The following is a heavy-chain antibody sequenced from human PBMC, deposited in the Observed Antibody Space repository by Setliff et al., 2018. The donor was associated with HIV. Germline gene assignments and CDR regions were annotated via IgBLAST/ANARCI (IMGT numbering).Heavy chain of an antibody. V-gene: IGHV4-38-2*01. Sequence: SETLSLTCAVSGYSFSGGYYWAWIRQPPGKGLEWIGSIYHSGSTYNNPSLKSRVTISVDTSKNQFSLKLTSVTAADTAVYYCARTLRAAAMGYFDYWGQGTLVTVSS. CDR2: IYHSGST. D-gene: IGHD5-18*01. J-gene: IGHJ4*02. CDR3: ARTLRAAAMGYFDY. CDR1: GYSFSGGYY.